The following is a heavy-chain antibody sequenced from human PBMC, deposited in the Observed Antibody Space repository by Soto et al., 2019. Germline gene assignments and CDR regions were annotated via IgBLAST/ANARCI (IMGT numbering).Heavy chain of an antibody. D-gene: IGHD3-22*01. CDR2: ISGSGGNT. Sequence: GGSLRLSCAASVFTVSSYVMSWVRQAPGKGLEWVSAISGSGGNTYYADSVKGRFTISRDNSKNTLFLQMNSLRAEDTALYFCAKEMGDYYDSSGSWFDPWGQGTLVTVSS. J-gene: IGHJ5*02. CDR1: VFTVSSYV. CDR3: AKEMGDYYDSSGSWFDP. V-gene: IGHV3-23*01.